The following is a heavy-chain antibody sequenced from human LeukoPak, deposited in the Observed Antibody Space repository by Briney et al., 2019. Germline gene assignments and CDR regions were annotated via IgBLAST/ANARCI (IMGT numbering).Heavy chain of an antibody. D-gene: IGHD3-16*02. Sequence: GGSLRLSCAASGFTLSGHWMTWVRQAPGKGLEWVANINQDGSAKYYVDSVKGRFTISRDNAKNSLYLQMNSLRAEDTALYYCAKSMYDYVWGSYRPVDYWGQGTLVTVSS. J-gene: IGHJ4*02. CDR1: GFTLSGHW. CDR2: INQDGSAK. V-gene: IGHV3-7*03. CDR3: AKSMYDYVWGSYRPVDY.